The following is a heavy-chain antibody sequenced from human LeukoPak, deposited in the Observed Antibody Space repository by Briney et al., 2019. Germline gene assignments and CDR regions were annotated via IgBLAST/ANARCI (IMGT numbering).Heavy chain of an antibody. V-gene: IGHV1-69*13. CDR2: IIPIFGTA. CDR3: ASNKGTMIVVRYPPRSRYYFDY. J-gene: IGHJ4*02. Sequence: GASVKVSCKASGGTFSSYAISWVRQAPGQGLEWMGGIIPIFGTANYAQKFQGRVTITADESTSTAYMELSSLRSEDTAVYYCASNKGTMIVVRYPPRSRYYFDYWGQGTLVTVSS. D-gene: IGHD3-22*01. CDR1: GGTFSSYA.